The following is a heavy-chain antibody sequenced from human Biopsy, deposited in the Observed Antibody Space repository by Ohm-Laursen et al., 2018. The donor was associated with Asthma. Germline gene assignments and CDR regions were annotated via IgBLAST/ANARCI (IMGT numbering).Heavy chain of an antibody. CDR3: ARAVDYSHYYGIDV. Sequence: AASVKVSCKTSGYTFNSAGITWVRQAPGQGLEWMGWISVYNGNTKVAQKLQDRVTMITDTSTSTAYMESRSLRSDDTAVYFCARAVDYSHYYGIDVWGQGTTVTVS. D-gene: IGHD3-10*01. CDR2: ISVYNGNT. CDR1: GYTFNSAG. V-gene: IGHV1-18*01. J-gene: IGHJ6*02.